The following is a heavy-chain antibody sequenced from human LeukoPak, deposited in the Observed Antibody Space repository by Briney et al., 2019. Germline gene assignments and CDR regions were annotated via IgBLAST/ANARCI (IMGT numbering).Heavy chain of an antibody. CDR1: GFTFDDYA. V-gene: IGHV3-9*01. CDR2: ISWNSGSI. Sequence: PGGSLRLSCAASGFTFDDYAMHWVRQAPGKGLEWVSGISWNSGSIGYADSVEGRFTISRDNAKNSLYLQMNSLRAEDTALYYCAKVVGGSWFDPWGQGTLVTVSS. CDR3: AKVVGGSWFDP. D-gene: IGHD3-16*01. J-gene: IGHJ5*02.